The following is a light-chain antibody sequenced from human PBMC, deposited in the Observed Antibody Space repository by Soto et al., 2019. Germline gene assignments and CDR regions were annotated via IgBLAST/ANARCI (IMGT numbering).Light chain of an antibody. V-gene: IGKV1-9*01. J-gene: IGKJ2*01. CDR1: QGISNY. CDR3: QYPKCLRNT. CDR2: IAS. Sequence: TLTPSSLSASVGDRVAITRRASQGISNYLAWYQQKPGKAAKLLIYIASTLQGGVPSRFSGSGSGTDFSLTISILQPEDGTTYCSQYPKCLRNTFAGGTKL.